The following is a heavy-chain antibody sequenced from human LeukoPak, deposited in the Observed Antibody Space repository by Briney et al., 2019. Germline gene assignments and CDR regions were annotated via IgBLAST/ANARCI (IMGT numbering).Heavy chain of an antibody. CDR3: GRWGITAALDR. D-gene: IGHD1-20*01. J-gene: IGHJ5*02. CDR2: IRPDGNDK. V-gene: IGHV3-7*01. Sequence: GGSLRLSCTASGFMFSNYLMSWVRQAPGKGLEWVANIRPDGNDKYYVESVRGRFTISTDNAQNSLYLQLSSLRGDDSGVYYCGRWGITAALDRWGQGTLVTVSS. CDR1: GFMFSNYL.